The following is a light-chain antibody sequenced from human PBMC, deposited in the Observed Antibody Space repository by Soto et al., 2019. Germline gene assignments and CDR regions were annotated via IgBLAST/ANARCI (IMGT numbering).Light chain of an antibody. V-gene: IGLV2-11*01. CDR3: CSRAGSYTDV. CDR2: DVT. CDR1: SSDVGGYIY. J-gene: IGLJ1*01. Sequence: QSVLTQPRSVSGSPGQSVTISCTGTSSDVGGYIYVSWYQHHPGKAPKLMIYDVTQRPSGVPDRFSGSKSGNTASLTISGLQAEDEADYYCCSRAGSYTDVFGTGTKLTVL.